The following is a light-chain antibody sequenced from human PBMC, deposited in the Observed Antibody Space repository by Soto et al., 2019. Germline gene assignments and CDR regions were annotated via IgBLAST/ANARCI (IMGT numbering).Light chain of an antibody. CDR2: AAS. Sequence: DIEMTQSPSTLSASVGDRVTITCRASQCLNRCLTWYQQKPGKAPKLLIYAASSLQSGVPSRFSGSGSGTDFTLTISSLQPEDFATYYCQQYDSSPITFGQGTRLEI. CDR1: QCLNRC. J-gene: IGKJ5*01. V-gene: IGKV1-39*01. CDR3: QQYDSSPIT.